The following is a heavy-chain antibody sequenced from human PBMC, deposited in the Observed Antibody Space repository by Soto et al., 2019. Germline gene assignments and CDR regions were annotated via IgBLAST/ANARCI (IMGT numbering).Heavy chain of an antibody. V-gene: IGHV3-53*01. CDR1: GFIVSDSY. D-gene: IGHD2-21*02. CDR3: AKEASCGGDRFVDY. Sequence: GGSLRLSCAASGFIVSDSYMSWVRQAPGKGLEWVSVLYSGGSAFYADSVEGRFTISRDNSKNTLFLQMNSLRAEDTAVYYCAKEASCGGDRFVDYWGQGTLVTVSS. CDR2: LYSGGSA. J-gene: IGHJ4*02.